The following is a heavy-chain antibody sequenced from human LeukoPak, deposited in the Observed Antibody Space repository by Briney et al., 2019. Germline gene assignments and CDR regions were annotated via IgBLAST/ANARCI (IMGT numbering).Heavy chain of an antibody. CDR2: IKQDGSEK. J-gene: IGHJ4*02. V-gene: IGHV3-7*01. Sequence: GGSLRLSCAASGFTFRSYWMSWVRQAPGKGLEWVANIKQDGSEKYYVDSVKGRFTISRDNAKNSLYLQMNSLRAEDTAVYYCARDGAAGTAHFDYWGQGTLVTVSS. D-gene: IGHD6-13*01. CDR1: GFTFRSYW. CDR3: ARDGAAGTAHFDY.